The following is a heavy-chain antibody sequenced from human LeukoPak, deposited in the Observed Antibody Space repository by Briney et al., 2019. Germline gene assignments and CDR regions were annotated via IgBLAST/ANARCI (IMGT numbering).Heavy chain of an antibody. CDR1: GFTFSSYS. CDR3: ARDTSSRYSSSWYHFDY. J-gene: IGHJ4*02. Sequence: GSLRLSCAASGFTFSSYSMNWVRQAPGKGLEWVSSISSSSSYIYYADSVKGRFTISRDNAKNSLYLQMNSLRAEDTAVYYCARDTSSRYSSSWYHFDYWGQGTLVTVSS. CDR2: ISSSSSYI. D-gene: IGHD6-13*01. V-gene: IGHV3-21*01.